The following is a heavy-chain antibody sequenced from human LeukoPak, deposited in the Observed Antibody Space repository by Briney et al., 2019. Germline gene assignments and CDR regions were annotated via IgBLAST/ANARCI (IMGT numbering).Heavy chain of an antibody. Sequence: GGSLRLSCAVSGFTLKNFALHWVRQAPGKGLEWVGRIRDRSDSQTTAYAESVKGRFTISRDDSKNTAYLHMHNMKSDDTAMYFCTRSAGYGFDYWGQGTPAAVSS. V-gene: IGHV3-73*01. CDR1: GFTLKNFA. CDR3: TRSAGYGFDY. J-gene: IGHJ4*02. D-gene: IGHD6-13*01. CDR2: IRDRSDSQTT.